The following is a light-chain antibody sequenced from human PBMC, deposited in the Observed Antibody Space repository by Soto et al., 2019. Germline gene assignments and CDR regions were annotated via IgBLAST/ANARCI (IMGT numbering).Light chain of an antibody. CDR3: RSYTSGSTYV. CDR2: DVS. Sequence: QSALTQPASVSGSPGQSITISCTGTSSVVGGYNYVSWYQQHPGKAPELMIYDVSSRPSGVSSRFSGSKSGNTASLTISGLLAEDEADYYCRSYTSGSTYVFGTGTKVTVL. CDR1: SSVVGGYNY. V-gene: IGLV2-14*03. J-gene: IGLJ1*01.